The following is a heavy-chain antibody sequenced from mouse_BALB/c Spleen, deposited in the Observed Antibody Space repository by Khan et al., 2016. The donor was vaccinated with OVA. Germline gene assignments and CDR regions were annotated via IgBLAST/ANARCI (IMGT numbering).Heavy chain of an antibody. V-gene: IGHV1S135*01. J-gene: IGHJ3*01. CDR3: TRHGCVVWFTY. Sequence: VQLKESGPELMKPGASVKISCKASGYSFTTYYIHWVMQSHGTSLEWIGYIDPFSGSTTYNQKFKGKATLTVDKSSSTAYIHLSNLTSEDSAVYYCTRHGCVVWFTYWGQGTLVTVSA. CDR2: IDPFSGST. D-gene: IGHD2-2*01. CDR1: GYSFTTYY.